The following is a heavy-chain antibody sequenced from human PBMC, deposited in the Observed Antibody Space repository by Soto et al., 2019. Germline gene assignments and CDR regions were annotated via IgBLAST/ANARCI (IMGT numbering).Heavy chain of an antibody. Sequence: QVQLVQSGAEVKKPGSSVKVSCKASGGTFSSYAISWVRQAPGRGLEWMGGIIPIFGTADYAQKVQGRVTTTAGESTSTAYMELSSLRSEDTAVYYCAVTMTNYYYYGMDVWGQGTTVTVSS. V-gene: IGHV1-69*12. D-gene: IGHD3-22*01. CDR2: IIPIFGTA. CDR3: AVTMTNYYYYGMDV. J-gene: IGHJ6*02. CDR1: GGTFSSYA.